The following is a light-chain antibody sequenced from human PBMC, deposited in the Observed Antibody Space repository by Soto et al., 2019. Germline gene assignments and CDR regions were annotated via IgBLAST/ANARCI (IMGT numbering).Light chain of an antibody. CDR2: KAT. J-gene: IGKJ2*01. V-gene: IGKV1-5*03. Sequence: DIEMTHSPSTLLASLGERVTITCRASKIITTWLAWYQQKPGKAPKLLIYKATNVQTGVPSRFSGSGSGTEFSLTISSLQPEDFAIYYCQQYNDYQYTFGQGTKLEIK. CDR3: QQYNDYQYT. CDR1: KIITTW.